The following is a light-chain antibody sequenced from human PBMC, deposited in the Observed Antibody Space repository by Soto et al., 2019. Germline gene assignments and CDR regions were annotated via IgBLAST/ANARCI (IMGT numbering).Light chain of an antibody. V-gene: IGKV1-9*01. CDR2: AAS. Sequence: IQFTQSPSSLSANVGDRVTITCRASHDIAIYLAWYQQKPGEAPKLLIYAASTLYGGVPSRFSGSGSGTDFALTITSLQAEDFATYYCQQLRLYPSTFGGGTKVDIK. CDR1: HDIAIY. J-gene: IGKJ4*01. CDR3: QQLRLYPST.